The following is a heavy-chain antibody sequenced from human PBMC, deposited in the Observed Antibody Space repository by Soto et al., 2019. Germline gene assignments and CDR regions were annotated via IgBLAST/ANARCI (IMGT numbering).Heavy chain of an antibody. V-gene: IGHV3-48*03. CDR1: GFTFSSYE. J-gene: IGHJ6*02. Sequence: GGSLRLSCAASGFTFSSYEMNWVRQAPGKGLEWVSYISSSGSTIYYADSVKGRFTISRDNAKNSLYLQMNSLRAEDTAVYYCARTMVRGVIITPPYYYGMDVWGQGTTVTVSS. CDR2: ISSSGSTI. D-gene: IGHD3-10*01. CDR3: ARTMVRGVIITPPYYYGMDV.